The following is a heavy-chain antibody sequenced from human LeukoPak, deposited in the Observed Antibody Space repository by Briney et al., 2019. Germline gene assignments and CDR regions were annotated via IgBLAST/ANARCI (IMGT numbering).Heavy chain of an antibody. Sequence: ASVKVSCKASGYTFTGYYMHWVRQAPGQGLEWMGWINPNSGGTNYAQKFQGRVTMTRDTPISTAYMELSRLRSDDTAVYYCARDAPRSSPLDYWGQGTLVTVSS. CDR1: GYTFTGYY. CDR2: INPNSGGT. CDR3: ARDAPRSSPLDY. J-gene: IGHJ4*02. V-gene: IGHV1-2*02.